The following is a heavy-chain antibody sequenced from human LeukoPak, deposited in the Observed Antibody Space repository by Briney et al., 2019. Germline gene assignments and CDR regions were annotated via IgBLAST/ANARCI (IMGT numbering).Heavy chain of an antibody. CDR1: GFTFSSYA. V-gene: IGHV3-23*01. D-gene: IGHD1-26*01. CDR2: VSGSGGST. Sequence: GGSLRLSCAASGFTFSSYAMSWVRQAPGKGLEWVSAVSGSGGSTYYADSVKGRFTISRDNSKNTLYLQMNSLRVEDTAVYYCASDVLGLQWDLNHDAFDIWGQGTMVTVSS. J-gene: IGHJ3*02. CDR3: ASDVLGLQWDLNHDAFDI.